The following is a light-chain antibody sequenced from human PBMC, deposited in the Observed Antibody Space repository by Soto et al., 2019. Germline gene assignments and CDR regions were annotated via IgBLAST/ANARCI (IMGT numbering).Light chain of an antibody. CDR2: GAS. V-gene: IGKV3-20*01. CDR1: QTVNNNY. J-gene: IGKJ1*01. Sequence: EIVLTQSPGTPSLSPGERATLSCRASQTVNNNYLAWYQQKPGQAPRLFIYGASTRATGIPDRFSGSGSGTDFTLTISRLEPEDFAVYYCQQYGSSRTFGQGTKVEIK. CDR3: QQYGSSRT.